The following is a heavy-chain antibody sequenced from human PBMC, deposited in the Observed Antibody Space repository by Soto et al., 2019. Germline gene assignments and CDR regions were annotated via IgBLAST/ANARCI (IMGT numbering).Heavy chain of an antibody. Sequence: AALKVSCKASGGTFSSDAIDWVRQAPGQGLDWMGGIIPIFGTANYAQKFQGRVTITADESTSTAYMELSSLRSEDTAVYYCARDDPIYDSSGYHARVAFDIWGQGTMVTVSS. J-gene: IGHJ3*02. V-gene: IGHV1-69*13. CDR3: ARDDPIYDSSGYHARVAFDI. CDR1: GGTFSSDA. CDR2: IIPIFGTA. D-gene: IGHD3-22*01.